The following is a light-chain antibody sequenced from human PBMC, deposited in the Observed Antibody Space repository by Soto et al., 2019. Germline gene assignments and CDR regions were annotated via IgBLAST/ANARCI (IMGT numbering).Light chain of an antibody. V-gene: IGLV2-14*01. CDR1: SSDVGGYNY. CDR3: SSYTSSSTPWV. J-gene: IGLJ3*02. CDR2: EVS. Sequence: QSALTQPASVSGSPGQSITISCTGTSSDVGGYNYVSWYQQHPGKAPKLMIYEVSNRPSGVSNRFSGSTSGNTASLTISGLQAEDEADYYCSSYTSSSTPWVFGGGTQLTVL.